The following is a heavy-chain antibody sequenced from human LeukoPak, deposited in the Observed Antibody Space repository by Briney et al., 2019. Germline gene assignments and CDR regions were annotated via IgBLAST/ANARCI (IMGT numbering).Heavy chain of an antibody. V-gene: IGHV1-24*01. Sequence: GASVKVPCKVSRYTLTELSMHWVRQAPGKGLEGMGGFDPEDGETIYAQKFQGRVTMTEDTSTDTAYMELSSLRSEDTAVYYCATRPIYDSSGYYYYFDYWGQGTLVTVSS. CDR3: ATRPIYDSSGYYYYFDY. CDR1: RYTLTELS. D-gene: IGHD3-22*01. J-gene: IGHJ4*02. CDR2: FDPEDGET.